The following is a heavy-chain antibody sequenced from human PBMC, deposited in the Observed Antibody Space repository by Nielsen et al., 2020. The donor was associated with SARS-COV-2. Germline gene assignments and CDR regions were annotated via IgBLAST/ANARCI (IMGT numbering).Heavy chain of an antibody. D-gene: IGHD6-19*01. CDR2: IIPIFGTA. V-gene: IGHV1-69*01. J-gene: IGHJ6*02. CDR3: ARDSSGWYALTTYYYYGMDV. Sequence: WVRQAPGQGLEWMGGIIPIFGTANYAQKFQGRVTITADESTSTAYMELSSLRAEDTAVYYCARDSSGWYALTTYYYYGMDVWGQGTTVTVSS.